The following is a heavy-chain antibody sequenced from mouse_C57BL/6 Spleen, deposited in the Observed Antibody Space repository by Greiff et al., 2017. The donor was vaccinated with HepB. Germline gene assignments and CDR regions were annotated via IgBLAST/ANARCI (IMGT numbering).Heavy chain of an antibody. J-gene: IGHJ2*01. Sequence: VQLQQPGAELVKPGASVKMSCKASGYTFTSYWITWVKQRPGQGLEWIGDIYPGSGSTNYNEKFKSKATLTVDTSSSTAYMQLSSLTSEDSAVYYCARRFYYDYDVFDYWGQGTTLTVSS. CDR1: GYTFTSYW. CDR2: IYPGSGST. V-gene: IGHV1-55*01. CDR3: ARRFYYDYDVFDY. D-gene: IGHD2-4*01.